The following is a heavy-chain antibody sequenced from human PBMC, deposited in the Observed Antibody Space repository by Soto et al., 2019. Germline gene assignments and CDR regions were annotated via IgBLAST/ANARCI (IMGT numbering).Heavy chain of an antibody. CDR1: GCTFISYS. J-gene: IGHJ6*03. Sequence: LRVSCAASGCTFISYSMNWVRQAPGKGLEWVSSISSSSSYIYYADSVKGRFTISRDNAKNSLYLQMNSLRAEDTAVYYCAGGITGSNMDVWGKGTTVTVSS. CDR2: ISSSSSYI. CDR3: AGGITGSNMDV. V-gene: IGHV3-21*01. D-gene: IGHD1-20*01.